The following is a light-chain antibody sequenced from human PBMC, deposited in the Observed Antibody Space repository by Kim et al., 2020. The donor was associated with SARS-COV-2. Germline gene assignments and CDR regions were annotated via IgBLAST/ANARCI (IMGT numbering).Light chain of an antibody. CDR1: QSVNTFY. J-gene: IGKJ2*01. CDR2: DVS. Sequence: EITLTQSSCTLSLSPGERATLSCRASQSVNTFYLAWYQQKPGQSPRLLIYDVSIRATGIPDRFSGSGSGTDFTLTISRLQPGDLAVYYCQQYAASPNTFGQGTKLEI. CDR3: QQYAASPNT. V-gene: IGKV3-20*01.